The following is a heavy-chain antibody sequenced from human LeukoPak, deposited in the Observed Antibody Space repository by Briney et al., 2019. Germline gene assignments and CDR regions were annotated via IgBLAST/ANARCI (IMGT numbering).Heavy chain of an antibody. CDR3: ARARHGYIYGYRPNELGHFFDY. Sequence: SSETLSLTCTVSGGSISRSGYYWGWIRQTPGKGLEWIGSIYYSGGTYYKSSLKSRVTISLDTSKNQFSLKLSSVTAADTAVYYCARARHGYIYGYRPNELGHFFDYWGQGTLVTVSS. V-gene: IGHV4-39*07. CDR2: IYYSGGT. D-gene: IGHD5-18*01. J-gene: IGHJ4*02. CDR1: GGSISRSGYY.